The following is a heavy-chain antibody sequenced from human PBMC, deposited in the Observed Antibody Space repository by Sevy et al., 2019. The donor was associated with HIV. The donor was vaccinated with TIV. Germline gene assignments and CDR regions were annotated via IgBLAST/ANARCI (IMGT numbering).Heavy chain of an antibody. Sequence: SETLSLTCAVSGYSISSGYVWGWIRQPPGKGLEWIANMNHKGDTNCNPSLKSRVSISVDTSKNQLSLRLSSVTAADTAVYYCARDANHGGDCDYWGQGILVTVSS. D-gene: IGHD2-21*02. CDR2: MNHKGDT. CDR3: ARDANHGGDCDY. CDR1: GYSISSGYV. V-gene: IGHV4-38-2*02. J-gene: IGHJ4*02.